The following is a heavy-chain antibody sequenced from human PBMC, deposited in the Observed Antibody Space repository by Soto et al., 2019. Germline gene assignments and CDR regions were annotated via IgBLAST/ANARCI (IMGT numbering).Heavy chain of an antibody. CDR3: ARDGYDILTGYPPLVYYYYYMDV. D-gene: IGHD3-9*01. CDR2: IIPIFGTA. CDR1: GGTFSSYA. J-gene: IGHJ6*03. V-gene: IGHV1-69*13. Sequence: ASVKVSCKASGGTFSSYAISWVRQAPGQGLEWMGGIIPIFGTANYAQKFQGRVTITADESTSTAYMELSSLRSEDTAVYYCARDGYDILTGYPPLVYYYYYMDVWGKGTTVTVSS.